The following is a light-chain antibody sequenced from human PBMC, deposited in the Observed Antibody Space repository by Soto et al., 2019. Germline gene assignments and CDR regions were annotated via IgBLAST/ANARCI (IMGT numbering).Light chain of an antibody. J-gene: IGKJ1*01. V-gene: IGKV3-11*01. CDR3: QQYDISPWT. CDR2: DAS. Sequence: EIVLTQSPATLSLSPGERATLSCRASQSVSSYLAWYQQKPGQAPRLLIYDASNRATGIPARFSGSGSGTDFTLTISSLEPEDFAVYYCQQYDISPWTFGQGTKVDIK. CDR1: QSVSSY.